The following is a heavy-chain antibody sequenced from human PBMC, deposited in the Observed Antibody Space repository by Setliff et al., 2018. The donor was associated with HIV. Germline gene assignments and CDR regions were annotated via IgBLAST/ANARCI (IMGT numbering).Heavy chain of an antibody. CDR1: GGTLSTSA. D-gene: IGHD6-6*01. CDR3: ARQKASEYSSSFWFDP. Sequence: SVKVSCKASGGTLSTSAIGWLRQAPGQGLEWMGGFIPTFGITQYAPKFQGSVTITADESTSTVYMELNSLRSEDTAVYYCARQKASEYSSSFWFDPWGQGTLVTVSS. CDR2: FIPTFGIT. J-gene: IGHJ5*02. V-gene: IGHV1-69*13.